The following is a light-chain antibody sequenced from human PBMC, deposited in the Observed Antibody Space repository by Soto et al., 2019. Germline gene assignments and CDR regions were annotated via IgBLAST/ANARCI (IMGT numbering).Light chain of an antibody. Sequence: QSALTQPASVSGSPGQSITISCTGTSSDVGGYNYVSWYQQHPGKAPKLMIYEVTNRPSGVSNRFSGSKSGNTASLTISGLQAEDEADYYCSSSTSNSTPYVFGTGTKLTVL. CDR2: EVT. J-gene: IGLJ1*01. CDR3: SSSTSNSTPYV. V-gene: IGLV2-14*01. CDR1: SSDVGGYNY.